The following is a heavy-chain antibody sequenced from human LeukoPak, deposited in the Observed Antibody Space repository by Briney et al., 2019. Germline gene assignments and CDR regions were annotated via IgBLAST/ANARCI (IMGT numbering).Heavy chain of an antibody. V-gene: IGHV4-59*08. CDR1: GGSISHYY. CDR3: VRHAKGFYYYRDV. J-gene: IGHJ6*03. CDR2: IYSSGRT. Sequence: PSETLSLTCAVSGGSISHYYWSWIRQPPGKGLEWIGYIYSSGRTDYNPSLNSRVTISIDTSKNQFSLKLNSATAADTAIYYCVRHAKGFYYYRDVWGKGTAVTVSS.